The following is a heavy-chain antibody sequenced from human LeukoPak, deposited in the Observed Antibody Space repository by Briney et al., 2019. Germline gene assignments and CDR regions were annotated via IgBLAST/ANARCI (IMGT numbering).Heavy chain of an antibody. Sequence: SETLSLTCTVSGGSISSGDYYWRWIRQPPGKGLEWIVYIYYSGSTYYNPSLKSRVTISVDTSKNQFSLKLSSVTAADTAVYYCARDGGYGGNSPNFDYWGQGTLVTVSS. V-gene: IGHV4-30-4*01. CDR3: ARDGGYGGNSPNFDY. D-gene: IGHD4-23*01. CDR2: IYYSGST. J-gene: IGHJ4*02. CDR1: GGSISSGDYY.